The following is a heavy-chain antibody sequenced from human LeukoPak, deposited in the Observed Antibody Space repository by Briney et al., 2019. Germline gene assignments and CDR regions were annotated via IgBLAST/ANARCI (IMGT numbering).Heavy chain of an antibody. CDR2: INPNSGGT. Sequence: ASVKVSCKASGYTFTGYYMHWVRQAPGQGLEWMGWINPNSGGTNYAQKFQGGVTMTRDTSISTAYMELSRLRSDDTAVYYCARPPKLRYSGSYDDAFDIWGQGTMVTVSS. V-gene: IGHV1-2*02. CDR1: GYTFTGYY. D-gene: IGHD1-26*01. CDR3: ARPPKLRYSGSYDDAFDI. J-gene: IGHJ3*02.